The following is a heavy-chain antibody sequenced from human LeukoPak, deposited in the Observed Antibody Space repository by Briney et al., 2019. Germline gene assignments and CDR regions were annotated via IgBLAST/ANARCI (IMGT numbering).Heavy chain of an antibody. CDR1: GGSISSGDYS. D-gene: IGHD3-10*01. J-gene: IGHJ4*02. V-gene: IGHV4-30-2*01. CDR2: IYHSGST. CDR3: AGDYGSGSYRFDY. Sequence: SETLSLTCAVSGGSISSGDYSWSWIRQPPGKGLEWIGYIYHSGSTTYDPSLKSRVTISLDRSNNQFSLKLTSVTAADTAVYYCAGDYGSGSYRFDYWGQGTLVTVSS.